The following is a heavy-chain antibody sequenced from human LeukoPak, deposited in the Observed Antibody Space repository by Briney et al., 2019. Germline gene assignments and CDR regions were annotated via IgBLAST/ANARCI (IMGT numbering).Heavy chain of an antibody. D-gene: IGHD5/OR15-5a*01. CDR1: GGSISSYY. V-gene: IGHV4-59*01. CDR3: AGTGLYDRFVAL. Sequence: KTSETLSLTCTGSGGSISSYYWSWLRQPPGKGLEWIGYIYYSGSTNYNPSLKSRVTISVDTSKNQFSLKLSSVTAEDTAVYYCAGTGLYDRFVALWGQGTLVTVSS. J-gene: IGHJ4*02. CDR2: IYYSGST.